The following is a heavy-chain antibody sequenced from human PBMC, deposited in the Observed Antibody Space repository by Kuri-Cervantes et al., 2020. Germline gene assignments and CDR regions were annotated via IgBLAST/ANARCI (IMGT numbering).Heavy chain of an antibody. D-gene: IGHD6-19*01. CDR2: IYSGGST. CDR3: ARVGVYSSGWGGNYYYGMDV. J-gene: IGHJ6*02. CDR1: GFTFSSYA. Sequence: GESLKISCAASGFTFSSYAMHWVRQAPGKGLEWVAVIYSGGSTYYADSVKGRFTISRDNSKNTLYLQMNSLRAEDTAVYYCARVGVYSSGWGGNYYYGMDVWGQGTTVTVSS. V-gene: IGHV3-53*01.